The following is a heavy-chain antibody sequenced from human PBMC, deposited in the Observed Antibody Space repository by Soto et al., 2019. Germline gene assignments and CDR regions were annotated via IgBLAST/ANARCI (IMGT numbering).Heavy chain of an antibody. J-gene: IGHJ6*02. CDR3: ARVRRYYDSSGYYSAKPSSGMDV. D-gene: IGHD3-22*01. Sequence: SETLFLTCALSGFYISSGAYSWRWIRQPPGKSLEWIGYIYRCGSTYYNPSLKSRVTISVDRSKNQFSLKLSSVTAADTAVYYCARVRRYYDSSGYYSAKPSSGMDVWGQWTTVTGS. CDR2: IYRCGST. V-gene: IGHV4-30-2*01. CDR1: GFYISSGAYS.